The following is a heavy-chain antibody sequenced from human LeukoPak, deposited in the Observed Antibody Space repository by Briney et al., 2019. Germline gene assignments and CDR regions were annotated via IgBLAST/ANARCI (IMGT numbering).Heavy chain of an antibody. CDR1: GGSISSGSYY. Sequence: PSETLSLTCTVSGGSISSGSYYWSWIRQPAGKGLEWIGRIYTSGSTNYNPSLKSRVTISVDTSKNQFSLRLSSVTAADTAVYYCARAVYYYDDYYDCWGQGTLVTVSS. CDR3: ARAVYYYDDYYDC. V-gene: IGHV4-61*02. J-gene: IGHJ4*02. CDR2: IYTSGST. D-gene: IGHD3-22*01.